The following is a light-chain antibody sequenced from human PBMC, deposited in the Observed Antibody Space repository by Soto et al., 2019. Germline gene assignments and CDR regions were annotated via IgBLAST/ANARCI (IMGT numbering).Light chain of an antibody. Sequence: QSALTQPPSVSGSPGQSVTISCTGTSSDVGSYNRVSWYQQPPGTAPKLMIYEVSNRPSGVPDRFSGSKSGNTASLTISGLQAEDEADYYCSSYTSSSGVVFGGGTKVTVL. CDR2: EVS. V-gene: IGLV2-18*02. CDR3: SSYTSSSGVV. CDR1: SSDVGSYNR. J-gene: IGLJ2*01.